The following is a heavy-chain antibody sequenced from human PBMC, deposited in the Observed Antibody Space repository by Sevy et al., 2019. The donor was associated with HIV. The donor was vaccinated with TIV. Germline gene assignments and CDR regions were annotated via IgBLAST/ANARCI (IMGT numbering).Heavy chain of an antibody. Sequence: ASVKVSCKASGYTFTGYYMHWVRQAPGQGLEWMGWINPNSGGTNYAQKFQGRVTMTRDTSISTAYMELSRLRADDTAVYYGARSIGAGNPYAFDIWGQGTMVTVSS. J-gene: IGHJ3*02. CDR2: INPNSGGT. D-gene: IGHD3-10*01. CDR3: ARSIGAGNPYAFDI. CDR1: GYTFTGYY. V-gene: IGHV1-2*02.